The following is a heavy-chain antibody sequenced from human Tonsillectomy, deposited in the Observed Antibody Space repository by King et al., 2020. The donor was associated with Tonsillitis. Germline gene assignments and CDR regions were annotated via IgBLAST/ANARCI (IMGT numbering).Heavy chain of an antibody. J-gene: IGHJ4*02. Sequence: QLVQSGAEVKKPGASVLLSCKASGYTFTTYGISWVRQAPGQGPEWMGWISAYTGDTKYAQKFQGRGTLTTDTSTSTAYMKLWSLRSDDTAVYYCARVRAEWTIAASYWGQGTLVTVSS. CDR2: ISAYTGDT. V-gene: IGHV1-18*01. D-gene: IGHD6-6*01. CDR3: ARVRAEWTIAASY. CDR1: GYTFTTYG.